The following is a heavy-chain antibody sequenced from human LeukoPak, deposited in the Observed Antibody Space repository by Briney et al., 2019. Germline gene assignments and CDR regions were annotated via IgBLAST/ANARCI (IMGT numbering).Heavy chain of an antibody. J-gene: IGHJ6*02. V-gene: IGHV3-30-3*01. D-gene: IGHD6-13*01. Sequence: GGSLRLSCAASGFTFSSYAMHWVRQAPGKGLEWVAVISYDGSNKYYADSVKGRCTISRDNSKNTLYLQMNSLRAEDTAVYYCARDPYSSSWYPYYYYGMDVWGQGTTVTVSS. CDR2: ISYDGSNK. CDR1: GFTFSSYA. CDR3: ARDPYSSSWYPYYYYGMDV.